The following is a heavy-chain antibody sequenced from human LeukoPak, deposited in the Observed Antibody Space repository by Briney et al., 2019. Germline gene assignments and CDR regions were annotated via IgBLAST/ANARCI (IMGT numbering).Heavy chain of an antibody. D-gene: IGHD1-26*01. CDR3: TREGSQSASGSYPGND. Sequence: GGSLRLSCAASGFTFRSYWMNWVRQAPGKGLEWVANIKQDGSEKYYVDSVKGRFTISRDNAKNSLYLQMNSLRAEDTAVYYCTREGSQSASGSYPGNDWGQGTLVTVSS. CDR1: GFTFRSYW. V-gene: IGHV3-7*01. CDR2: IKQDGSEK. J-gene: IGHJ4*02.